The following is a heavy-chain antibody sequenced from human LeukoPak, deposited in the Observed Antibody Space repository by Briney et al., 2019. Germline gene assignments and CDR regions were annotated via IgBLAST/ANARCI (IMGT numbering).Heavy chain of an antibody. J-gene: IGHJ6*02. V-gene: IGHV1-18*01. CDR1: GYTFTSYD. CDR2: INPNSGGT. D-gene: IGHD3-3*01. Sequence: ASVKVSCKASGYTFTSYDINWVRQAPGQGLEWMGWINPNSGGTNYAQKLQGRVTMTTDTSTSTAYMELRSLRSDDTAVYYCARDYDFWSGLGLSGMDVWGQGTTVTVSS. CDR3: ARDYDFWSGLGLSGMDV.